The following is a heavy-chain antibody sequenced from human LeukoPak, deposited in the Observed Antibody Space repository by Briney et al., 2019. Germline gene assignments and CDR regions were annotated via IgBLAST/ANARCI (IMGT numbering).Heavy chain of an antibody. CDR2: INPNSGGT. J-gene: IGHJ4*02. V-gene: IGHV1-2*02. D-gene: IGHD6-19*01. CDR1: GYTFTGYY. CDR3: ASTLYSSGWYGIDY. Sequence: ASVKVSCKASGYTFTGYYMHWVRQAPGQGLEWMGWINPNSGGTNYAQKLQGRVTMTRDTSISTAYMELSRLRSDDTAVYYCASTLYSSGWYGIDYWGQGTLVTVSS.